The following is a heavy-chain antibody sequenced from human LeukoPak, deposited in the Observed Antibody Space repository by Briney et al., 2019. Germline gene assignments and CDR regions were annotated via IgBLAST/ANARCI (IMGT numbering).Heavy chain of an antibody. D-gene: IGHD6-13*01. Sequence: GGSLRLSCAASGFTFSSYWMHWVRQAPGKGLVWVSRINSDGSSTSYADSVKGRFTISRDNAKNTLYLQMNSLRAEDTAVYYCARAGYTRWQRGFHPLGQGTLGNVSP. CDR1: GFTFSSYW. CDR3: ARAGYTRWQRGFHP. CDR2: INSDGSST. V-gene: IGHV3-74*01. J-gene: IGHJ5*02.